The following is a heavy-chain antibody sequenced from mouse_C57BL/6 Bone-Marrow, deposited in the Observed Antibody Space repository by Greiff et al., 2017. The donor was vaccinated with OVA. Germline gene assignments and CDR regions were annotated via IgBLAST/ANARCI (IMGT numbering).Heavy chain of an antibody. D-gene: IGHD1-1*01. CDR2: IDPSDSYT. Sequence: QVQLQQPGAELVKPGASVKLSCKASGYTFTSYWMQWVKQRPGQGLEWIGEIDPSDSYTNYNQKFKGKATLTVDTSSSTAYMQLSSLTSEDSAVYYCAPYYYGSSYFDYWGQGTTLTGSS. J-gene: IGHJ2*01. CDR3: APYYYGSSYFDY. V-gene: IGHV1-50*01. CDR1: GYTFTSYW.